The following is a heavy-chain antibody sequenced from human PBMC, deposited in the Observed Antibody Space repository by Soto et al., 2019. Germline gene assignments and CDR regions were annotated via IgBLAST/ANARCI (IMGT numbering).Heavy chain of an antibody. J-gene: IGHJ3*02. Sequence: GGSLRLSCAASGSTFSSYAMHWVRQAPGKGLEWVAVISYDGSNKYYADSVKGRFTISRDNSENTLYLQMNSLRAEDTAVYYCARDPEIVATLLDAFDIWGQGTMVTVSS. V-gene: IGHV3-30-3*01. CDR2: ISYDGSNK. D-gene: IGHD5-12*01. CDR3: ARDPEIVATLLDAFDI. CDR1: GSTFSSYA.